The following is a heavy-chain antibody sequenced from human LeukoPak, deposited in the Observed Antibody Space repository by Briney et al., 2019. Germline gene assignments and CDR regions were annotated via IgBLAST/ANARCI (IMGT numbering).Heavy chain of an antibody. J-gene: IGHJ4*02. V-gene: IGHV3-7*01. Sequence: GGSLRLSCAASGFTFSSHAMSWGRQAPGKGLEWVANIMQGAGEKNYVDSVKGRFTISRDNAKNSLFLQMSSLRADDTAVYYCARVRGGPYYFDYWGQGTLVTVSS. D-gene: IGHD3-10*01. CDR3: ARVRGGPYYFDY. CDR1: GFTFSSHA. CDR2: IMQGAGEK.